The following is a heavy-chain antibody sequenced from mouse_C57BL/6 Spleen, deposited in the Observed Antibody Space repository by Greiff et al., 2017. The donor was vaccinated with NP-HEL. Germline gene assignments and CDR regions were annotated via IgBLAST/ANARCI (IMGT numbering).Heavy chain of an antibody. CDR2: ISSGSSTI. CDR1: GFTFSDYG. CDR3: ARTILRTLDY. J-gene: IGHJ2*01. D-gene: IGHD1-1*01. V-gene: IGHV5-17*01. Sequence: EVKLMESGGGLVKPGGSLKLSCAASGFTFSDYGMHWVRQAPEKGLEWVAYISSGSSTIYYADTVKGRFTISRDNAKNTLFLQMTSLRSEDTAMYYCARTILRTLDYWGQGTTLTVSS.